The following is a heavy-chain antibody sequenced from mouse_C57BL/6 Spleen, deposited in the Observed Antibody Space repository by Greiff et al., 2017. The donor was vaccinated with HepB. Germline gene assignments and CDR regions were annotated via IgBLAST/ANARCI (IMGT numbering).Heavy chain of an antibody. CDR3: ARPIGYGSLWYFDV. V-gene: IGHV5-17*01. CDR2: ISSGSSTI. Sequence: EVHLVESGGGLVKPGGSLKLSCAASGFTFSDYGMHWVRQAPEKGLEWVAYISSGSSTIYYADTVKGRFTISRDNAKNTLFLQMTSLRSEDTAMYYCARPIGYGSLWYFDVWGTGTTVTVSS. J-gene: IGHJ1*03. D-gene: IGHD1-1*01. CDR1: GFTFSDYG.